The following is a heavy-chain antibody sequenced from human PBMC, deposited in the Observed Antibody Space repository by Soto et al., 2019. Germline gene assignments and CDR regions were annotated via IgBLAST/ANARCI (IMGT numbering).Heavy chain of an antibody. V-gene: IGHV3-7*01. Sequence: GGSLRLSCAASGFTFSSYWMSWVRQAPGKGLEWVANIKQDGSEKYYVDSVKGRFTISRDNAKNSLYLQMNSLRAEDTAVYYCAREGGLYCTNGVCYASSYGDVWGKGTTVTVSS. CDR2: IKQDGSEK. D-gene: IGHD2-8*01. CDR3: AREGGLYCTNGVCYASSYGDV. J-gene: IGHJ6*04. CDR1: GFTFSSYW.